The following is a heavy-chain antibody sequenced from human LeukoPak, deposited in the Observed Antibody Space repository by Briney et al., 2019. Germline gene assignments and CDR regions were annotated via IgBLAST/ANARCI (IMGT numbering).Heavy chain of an antibody. Sequence: GGSLRLSCAASGFTFSSYGMHWVRQAPGKGLEWVAVISYDGSNKYYADSVKVRFTISRDNSKNTLYLQMNSLRAEDTAVYYCAKAWSGTVGLDIWGQGTVVTVSS. D-gene: IGHD3/OR15-3a*01. CDR3: AKAWSGTVGLDI. CDR1: GFTFSSYG. CDR2: ISYDGSNK. J-gene: IGHJ3*02. V-gene: IGHV3-30*18.